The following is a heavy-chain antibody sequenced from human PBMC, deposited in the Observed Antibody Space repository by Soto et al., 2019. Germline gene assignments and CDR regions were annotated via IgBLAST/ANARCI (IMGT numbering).Heavy chain of an antibody. V-gene: IGHV3-33*01. Sequence: VIWYDGSNKYYADSVKGRFTISRDNSKNTLYLQMNSLRAEDTAVYYCAGGPYYDILTGYLGPWGQGTLVTVSS. J-gene: IGHJ5*02. CDR3: AGGPYYDILTGYLGP. D-gene: IGHD3-9*01. CDR2: IWYDGSNK.